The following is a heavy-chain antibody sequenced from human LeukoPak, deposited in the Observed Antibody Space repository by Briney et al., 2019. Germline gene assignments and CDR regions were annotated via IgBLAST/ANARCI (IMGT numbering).Heavy chain of an antibody. V-gene: IGHV3-74*01. Sequence: GGSLRLSCAASGFTFSSYWMHWVRQAPGKGLVWVSHINSGGSSTSYADAVKGRFTISRDNAKNTLYLQMNSLRAEDTAVYYCARDKVSNYVFDYWGQGTQVTVSS. J-gene: IGHJ4*02. CDR3: ARDKVSNYVFDY. CDR2: INSGGSST. CDR1: GFTFSSYW. D-gene: IGHD4-11*01.